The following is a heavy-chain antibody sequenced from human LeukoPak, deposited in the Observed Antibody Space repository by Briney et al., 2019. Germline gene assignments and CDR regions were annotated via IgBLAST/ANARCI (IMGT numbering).Heavy chain of an antibody. CDR2: VYFIGST. J-gene: IGHJ4*02. CDR1: GRALGGGLFC. CDR3: ARGPIIAGGSLFHY. V-gene: IGHV4-61*02. D-gene: IGHD1-26*01. Sequence: RSETLSLTCTVSGRALGGGLFCCGWIRQSAGKGLEWIGRVYFIGSTNYNHSLKSRATISVDMARNQFSLTPTSVTAADTAVYYCARGPIIAGGSLFHYWGQGTLITVSS.